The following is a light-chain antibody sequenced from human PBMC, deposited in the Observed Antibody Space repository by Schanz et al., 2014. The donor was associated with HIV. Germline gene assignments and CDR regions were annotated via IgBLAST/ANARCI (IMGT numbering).Light chain of an antibody. Sequence: EIVMTQSPATLSVSPGERATLSCRASQTVSNNLAWYQQKPGQAPRLLIYGASTRVTGIPVRFSGSGSGTDFTLTISRLEPDDFATYYCQQYNSYSSTFGGGTKVEIK. J-gene: IGKJ4*01. CDR2: GAS. CDR3: QQYNSYSST. V-gene: IGKV3-15*01. CDR1: QTVSNN.